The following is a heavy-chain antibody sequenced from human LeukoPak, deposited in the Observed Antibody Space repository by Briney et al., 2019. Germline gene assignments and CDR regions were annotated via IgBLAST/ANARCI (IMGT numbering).Heavy chain of an antibody. CDR1: GYTFTSYG. Sequence: ASVCLSRKASGYTFTSYGISWVRQAPGQGLEWMGWITAYNDNTNYAQKLQSRISMTTDTSTSTAYTELRSLRSDDTAVYYCARALLWFGEPSHIDYWGHATHATASS. CDR2: ITAYNDNT. J-gene: IGHJ4*01. V-gene: IGHV1-18*01. CDR3: ARALLWFGEPSHIDY. D-gene: IGHD3-10*01.